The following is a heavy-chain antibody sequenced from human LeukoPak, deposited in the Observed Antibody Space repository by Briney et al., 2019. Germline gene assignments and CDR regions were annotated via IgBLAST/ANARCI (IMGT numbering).Heavy chain of an antibody. CDR3: ARDYDSSGYYYAGFDY. D-gene: IGHD3-22*01. CDR1: GGTFSSYA. Sequence: SVKFSCKAYGGTFSSYAISWVRQAPGQGLEWMGRIIPILGIANYAQKFQGRVTITADKSTSTAYMELSSLRSEDTAVYYCARDYDSSGYYYAGFDYWGQGTLVTVSS. CDR2: IIPILGIA. J-gene: IGHJ4*02. V-gene: IGHV1-69*04.